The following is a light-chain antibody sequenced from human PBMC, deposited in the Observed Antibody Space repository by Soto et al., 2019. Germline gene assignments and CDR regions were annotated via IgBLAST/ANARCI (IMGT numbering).Light chain of an antibody. CDR3: SSYTSSSTPLV. J-gene: IGLJ1*01. CDR1: SSDVGGYNY. CDR2: DVS. Sequence: QSVLTQPASVSGSPGQSITISCTGTSSDVGGYNYVSWYQQHPGKAPKLMIYDVSNRPSGVSNRFSGSKSGNTASLTISGLQAEDEADYYGSSYTSSSTPLVFGTGTKLTVL. V-gene: IGLV2-14*01.